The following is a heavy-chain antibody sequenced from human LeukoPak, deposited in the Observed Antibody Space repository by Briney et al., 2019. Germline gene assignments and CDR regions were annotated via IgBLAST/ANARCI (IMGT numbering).Heavy chain of an antibody. Sequence: GGSLRLSCAASGFIFSNSAMNWVRQAPGKGLEWVSYISSSGSTIYYADSVKGRFTISRDNAKNSLYLQMNSLRAEDTAVYYCARAYVAAPDYWGQGTLVTVSS. CDR1: GFIFSNSA. D-gene: IGHD6-19*01. V-gene: IGHV3-48*04. CDR3: ARAYVAAPDY. J-gene: IGHJ4*02. CDR2: ISSSGSTI.